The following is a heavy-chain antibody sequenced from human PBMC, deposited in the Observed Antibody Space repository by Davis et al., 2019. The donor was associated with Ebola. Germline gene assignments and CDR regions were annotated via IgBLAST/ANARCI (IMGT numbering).Heavy chain of an antibody. D-gene: IGHD3-16*01. Sequence: MPSETLSLTCTVSGGSISSYYWSWIRQPPGKGLEWIGEINHSGSTNYNPSLKSRVTISVDTSKNQFSLKLSSVTAADTAVYYCARGITSYPWGQGTLVTVSS. J-gene: IGHJ5*02. CDR2: INHSGST. CDR3: ARGITSYP. CDR1: GGSISSYY. V-gene: IGHV4-34*01.